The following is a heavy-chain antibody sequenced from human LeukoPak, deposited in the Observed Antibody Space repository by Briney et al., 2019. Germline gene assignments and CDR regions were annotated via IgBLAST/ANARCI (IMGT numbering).Heavy chain of an antibody. CDR1: GFTFSSYG. Sequence: GGSLRLSCVASGFTFSSYGMSWVRQAPGKGLEWVSSISSGSNYMYYGDSVKGRSTISRDNAKNSVYLQMNSLRAEDTAVYYCARDSPLLAVIPYYFDYWGQGTLVTVSS. V-gene: IGHV3-21*01. CDR2: ISSGSNYM. J-gene: IGHJ4*02. CDR3: ARDSPLLAVIPYYFDY. D-gene: IGHD2-21*01.